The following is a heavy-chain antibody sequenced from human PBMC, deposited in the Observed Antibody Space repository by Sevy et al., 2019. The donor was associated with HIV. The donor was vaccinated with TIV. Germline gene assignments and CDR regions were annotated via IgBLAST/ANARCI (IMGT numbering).Heavy chain of an antibody. CDR3: AREPYFFDKSGYYWDY. CDR2: VYHTGST. J-gene: IGHJ4*02. CDR1: GVSVTSDTYY. D-gene: IGHD3-22*01. Sequence: SQTLSLTCAVSGVSVTSDTYYWSWIRQPPGKGLEWIGYVYHTGSTNYSPSFKSRVTISIDTSKNQFSLMVFSVAAADTAVYYCAREPYFFDKSGYYWDYWGQGILVTVSS. V-gene: IGHV4-61*01.